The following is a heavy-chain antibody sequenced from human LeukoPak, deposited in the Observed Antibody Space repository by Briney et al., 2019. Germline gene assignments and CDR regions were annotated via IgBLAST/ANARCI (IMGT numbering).Heavy chain of an antibody. D-gene: IGHD1-26*01. CDR1: GGTFSSYA. J-gene: IGHJ5*02. Sequence: ASVKVSCTASGGTFSSYAISWVRQAPGQGLEWMGRIIPIFGIANYAQKFQGRVTITADKSTSTAYMELSSLRSEDTAVYYCARATEIVGVANLDPWGQGTLVTASS. CDR2: IIPIFGIA. V-gene: IGHV1-69*04. CDR3: ARATEIVGVANLDP.